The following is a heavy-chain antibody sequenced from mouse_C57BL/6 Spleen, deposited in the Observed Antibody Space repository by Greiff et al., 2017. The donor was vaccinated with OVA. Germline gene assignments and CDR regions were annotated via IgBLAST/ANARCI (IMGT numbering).Heavy chain of an antibody. Sequence: QVQLQQPGAELVKPGASVKLSCKASGYTFTSYWMHWVKQRPGQGLEWIGMIHPNSGSTNYNEKFKSKATLTVDKSSSTAYMQLSSLTSEDSAVYYCARGDDYDGDYAMDYWGQGTSVTVSS. V-gene: IGHV1-64*01. D-gene: IGHD2-4*01. CDR1: GYTFTSYW. CDR3: ARGDDYDGDYAMDY. J-gene: IGHJ4*01. CDR2: IHPNSGST.